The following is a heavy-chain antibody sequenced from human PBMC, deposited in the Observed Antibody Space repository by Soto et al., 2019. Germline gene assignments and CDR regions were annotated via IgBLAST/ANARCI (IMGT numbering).Heavy chain of an antibody. CDR3: ARAPGKSQRGAFDY. J-gene: IGHJ4*02. V-gene: IGHV1-18*04. CDR2: ISAYNGNT. CDR1: GYTFTSYG. Sequence: ASVKVSCKASGYTFTSYGISWVRQAPGQGLEWMGWISAYNGNTNYAQKLQGRVTMTTDTSTSTACMELRSLRSDDTAVYYCARAPGKSQRGAFDYWGQGTLVTVSS.